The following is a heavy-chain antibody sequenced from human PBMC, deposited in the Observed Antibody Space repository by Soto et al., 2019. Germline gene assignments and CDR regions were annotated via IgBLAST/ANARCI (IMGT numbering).Heavy chain of an antibody. V-gene: IGHV1-69*13. CDR2: IIPIFGTA. CDR3: ARGLINYYDSSGYYYFDY. J-gene: IGHJ4*02. Sequence: ASVKVSCKASRGTFTSYAISWVRQAPGQGLEWMGGIIPIFGTANYAQKFQGRVTITADESTSTAYMELSSLRSEDTAVYYCARGLINYYDSSGYYYFDYWGQGTLVTVSS. CDR1: RGTFTSYA. D-gene: IGHD3-22*01.